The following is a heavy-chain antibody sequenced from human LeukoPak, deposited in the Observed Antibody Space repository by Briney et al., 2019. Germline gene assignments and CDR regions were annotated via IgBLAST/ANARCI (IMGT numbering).Heavy chain of an antibody. CDR2: ISSSSSTI. J-gene: IGHJ4*02. Sequence: GGSLGLSCAASGFTFSSYSMNWVRQAPGKGLEWVSYISSSSSTIYYADSVKGRFTISRDNAKNSLYLQMNSLRAEDTAVYYCARDHPLNYYDSSGEFDYWGQGTLVTVSS. CDR1: GFTFSSYS. CDR3: ARDHPLNYYDSSGEFDY. V-gene: IGHV3-48*04. D-gene: IGHD3-22*01.